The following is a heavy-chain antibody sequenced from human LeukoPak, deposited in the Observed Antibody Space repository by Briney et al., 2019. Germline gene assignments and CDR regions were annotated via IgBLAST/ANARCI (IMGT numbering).Heavy chain of an antibody. CDR3: ARGEQLVRLDWFDP. CDR2: MNPNSGNT. CDR1: GYTFTSYD. D-gene: IGHD6-13*01. Sequence: GATVRVSCKASGYTFTSYDINWVRQATGQGLEWMGWMNPNSGNTGYAQKFQGRVTMTRNTSISTAYMELSSLKSEDTAVYYCARGEQLVRLDWFDPWGQGTLVTVSS. V-gene: IGHV1-8*01. J-gene: IGHJ5*02.